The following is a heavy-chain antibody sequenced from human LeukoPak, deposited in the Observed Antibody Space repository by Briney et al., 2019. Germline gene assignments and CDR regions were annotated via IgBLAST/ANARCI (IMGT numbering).Heavy chain of an antibody. V-gene: IGHV1-46*01. CDR3: ARDIDGGGYLTPFDY. CDR1: GYTFSRYN. D-gene: IGHD5-12*01. Sequence: ASAKVSCKASGYTFSRYNIHRVRQAPGQGLEWMGTFNPRGGSTSYAQKFQGRLTMTSDTAMSIVYMEMSSLTYEDTAVYYCARDIDGGGYLTPFDYWGQGTLVTVSS. J-gene: IGHJ4*02. CDR2: FNPRGGST.